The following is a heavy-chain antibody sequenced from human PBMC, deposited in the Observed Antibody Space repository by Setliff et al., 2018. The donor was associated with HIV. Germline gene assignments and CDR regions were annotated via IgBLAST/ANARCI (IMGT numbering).Heavy chain of an antibody. CDR1: GFTFSSYT. J-gene: IGHJ4*02. D-gene: IGHD3-22*01. V-gene: IGHV3-21*01. CDR2: ISSDSTDI. Sequence: GGSLRLSCAASGFTFSSYTMNWVRQAPGKGLEWVSSISSDSTDIYYADSMKGRFTISRDNAKNSLYLQMSSLGAEDTAVYYCAREDVYYYDSEGYYLLEYWGQGTQVTVSS. CDR3: AREDVYYYDSEGYYLLEY.